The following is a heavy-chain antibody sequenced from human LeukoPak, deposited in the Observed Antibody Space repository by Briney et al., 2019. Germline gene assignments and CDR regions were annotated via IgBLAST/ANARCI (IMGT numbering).Heavy chain of an antibody. D-gene: IGHD3-16*01. J-gene: IGHJ3*01. Sequence: PGGSLRLSCAASGFTFSSYAMSWARQAPGKGLEWVANMKGDGSEIHYVDSVKGRFTISRDNARNSLFLQMNGLRPEDTAVYYCARPAYTAAYDLWGQGTMVTVSS. CDR3: ARPAYTAAYDL. CDR2: MKGDGSEI. CDR1: GFTFSSYA. V-gene: IGHV3-7*01.